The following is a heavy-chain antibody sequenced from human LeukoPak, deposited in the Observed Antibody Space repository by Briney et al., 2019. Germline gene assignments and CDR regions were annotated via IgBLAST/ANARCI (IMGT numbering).Heavy chain of an antibody. D-gene: IGHD3-10*01. V-gene: IGHV3-7*05. CDR2: IKRDGSKI. J-gene: IGHJ4*02. CDR1: GFTFRTYW. CDR3: AKLMVRGTSFDY. Sequence: GGSLRLSCAASGFTFRTYWMSWVRQAPGKGLEWVANIKRDGSKIYYVDSVKGRFTISRDNDKNSLYLQMNSLRAEDTAVYYCAKLMVRGTSFDYWGQGTLVTVSS.